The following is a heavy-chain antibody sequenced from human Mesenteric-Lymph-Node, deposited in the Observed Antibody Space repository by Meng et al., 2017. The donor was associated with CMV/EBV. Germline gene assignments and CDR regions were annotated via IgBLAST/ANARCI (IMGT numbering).Heavy chain of an antibody. CDR2: ISRSSGYI. J-gene: IGHJ6*02. Sequence: GESLKISCVASGFTFSSYSMSWVRQAPGKGLEWVSSISRSSGYIYYADSVKGRFTISRDNAKNSLYLQMKSLRAEDTAVYYCAREGYYYDSSGTFLYYYHGMDVWGQGTTVTVSS. CDR1: GFTFSSYS. CDR3: AREGYYYDSSGTFLYYYHGMDV. V-gene: IGHV3-21*01. D-gene: IGHD3-22*01.